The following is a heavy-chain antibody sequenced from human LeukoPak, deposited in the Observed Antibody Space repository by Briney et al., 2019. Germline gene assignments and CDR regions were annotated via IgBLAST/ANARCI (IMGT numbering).Heavy chain of an antibody. Sequence: SQTLSLTCAVSGGSISSGDYSWRWIRQPPGKGLEWIGYIFQSGSPYYNPSLKSRVTISVDRSKNQFSLKLSSVTAADTAVYYCARVGSDWNDVRYNWFDPWGQGTLVTVSS. J-gene: IGHJ5*02. CDR3: ARVGSDWNDVRYNWFDP. D-gene: IGHD1-1*01. V-gene: IGHV4-30-2*01. CDR2: IFQSGSP. CDR1: GGSISSGDYS.